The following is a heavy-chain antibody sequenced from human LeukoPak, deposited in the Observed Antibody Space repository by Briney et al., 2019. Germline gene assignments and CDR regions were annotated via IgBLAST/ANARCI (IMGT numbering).Heavy chain of an antibody. D-gene: IGHD3-9*01. J-gene: IGHJ4*02. V-gene: IGHV1-69*06. Sequence: GSSGKVSCKASGDTVSSYALNWERQAPGQGLEWMGGIIPIFGTANYAQKFQGRVTITADKSTSTAYMELSSLRSEDTAVYYCARAFGYDILTGYYYYWGQGTLVTVSS. CDR3: ARAFGYDILTGYYYY. CDR1: GDTVSSYA. CDR2: IIPIFGTA.